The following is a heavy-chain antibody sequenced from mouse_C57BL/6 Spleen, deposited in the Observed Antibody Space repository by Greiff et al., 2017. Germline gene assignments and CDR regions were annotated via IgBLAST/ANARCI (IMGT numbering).Heavy chain of an antibody. Sequence: VMLVESGPGLVAPSQSLSITCTVSGFSLTSYAISWVRQPPGKGLEWLGVIWTGGGTNYNSALKSRLSISKDNSKSQVFLKMNSLQTDDTARYYCARTYYDYDGAYAMDYWGQGTSVTVSS. J-gene: IGHJ4*01. CDR3: ARTYYDYDGAYAMDY. D-gene: IGHD2-4*01. CDR2: IWTGGGT. V-gene: IGHV2-9-1*01. CDR1: GFSLTSYA.